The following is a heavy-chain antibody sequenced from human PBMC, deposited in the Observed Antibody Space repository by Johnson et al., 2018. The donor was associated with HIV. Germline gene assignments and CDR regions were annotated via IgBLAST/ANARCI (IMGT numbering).Heavy chain of an antibody. J-gene: IGHJ3*02. V-gene: IGHV3-15*01. CDR2: VKSKANGGTI. CDR1: GFTFNYAW. D-gene: IGHD6-19*01. CDR3: TTARNRIWSSSGWTGFWAFDI. Sequence: VQLVESGGGLVKPGGSLRLSCAASGFTFNYAWMTWVRQAPGKGLEWVGRVKSKANGGTIDYAAPVKGRFTISRDDSKNTLYLQMDSLKTEDTAVYYCTTARNRIWSSSGWTGFWAFDIWGQGTMVTVSS.